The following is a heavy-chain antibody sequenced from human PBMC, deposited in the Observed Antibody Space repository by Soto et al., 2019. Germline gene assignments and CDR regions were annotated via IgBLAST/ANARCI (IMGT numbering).Heavy chain of an antibody. CDR1: GFTFSSYA. J-gene: IGHJ6*02. CDR3: ARDDEARNYYYYGMDV. CDR2: ISYDGSNK. V-gene: IGHV3-30-3*01. Sequence: PWGSLRLSCAASGFTFSSYAMHWVRQAPGKGLEWVAVISYDGSNKYYADSVKGRFTISRDNSKNTLYLQMNSLRAEDTAVYYCARDDEARNYYYYGMDVWGQGTTVTVSS.